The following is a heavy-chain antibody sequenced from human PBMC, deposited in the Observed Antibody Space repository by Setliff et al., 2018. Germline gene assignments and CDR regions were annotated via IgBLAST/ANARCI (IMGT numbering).Heavy chain of an antibody. Sequence: PSETLSLTCTVSGASLSSGTYYWGWIRQPPGKGLEWIGRIYYRGDTYYNASLKGRLTILVDTSKNQFSLKLDSVTAADTAVYYCARPMVRGLTSRFCFDPWGQGTLVTVSS. CDR2: IYYRGDT. V-gene: IGHV4-39*01. CDR3: ARPMVRGLTSRFCFDP. CDR1: GASLSSGTYY. D-gene: IGHD3-10*01. J-gene: IGHJ5*02.